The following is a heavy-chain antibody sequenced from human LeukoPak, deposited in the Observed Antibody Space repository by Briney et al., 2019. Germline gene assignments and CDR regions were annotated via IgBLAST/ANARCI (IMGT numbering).Heavy chain of an antibody. V-gene: IGHV3-23*01. CDR3: AKGGVTSAVTAGTNWYFDL. Sequence: GGPLSLSFAASKFPFPTFAMAWFHRAPGKGRGGFSPFRALGDTTYYAESVKGRFSISRDNSKNTIFLQMNSLRAEDTATYYCAKGGVTSAVTAGTNWYFDLWGPGTLVTVSS. CDR1: KFPFPTFA. CDR2: FRALGDTT. J-gene: IGHJ2*01. D-gene: IGHD2-21*02.